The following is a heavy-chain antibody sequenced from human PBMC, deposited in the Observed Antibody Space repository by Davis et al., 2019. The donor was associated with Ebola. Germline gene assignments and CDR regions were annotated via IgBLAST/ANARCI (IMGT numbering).Heavy chain of an antibody. D-gene: IGHD6-13*01. CDR2: INHSGST. J-gene: IGHJ6*02. CDR1: GGSFSGYY. V-gene: IGHV4-34*01. Sequence: PSETLSLTCAVYGGSFSGYYWSWIRQPPGKGLEWIGEINHSGSTNYNPSLKSRVTISVDTSKNQFSLKLSSVTAADTAVYYCARGYHPRGYSSIRYGMDVWGQGTTVTVSS. CDR3: ARGYHPRGYSSIRYGMDV.